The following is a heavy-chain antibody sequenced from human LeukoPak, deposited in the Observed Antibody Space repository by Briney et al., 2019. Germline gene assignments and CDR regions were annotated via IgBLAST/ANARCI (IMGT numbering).Heavy chain of an antibody. Sequence: PGGSLRLSCAASGLTFSNYGMHWVRQAPGKGLEWVAVISYDGSNKYYADSVKGRFTISRDNSKNTLYVQMDSLRAEDTAVYYCAKDRQSRGSLGFDHWGQGALVIVSS. V-gene: IGHV3-30*18. CDR1: GLTFSNYG. CDR3: AKDRQSRGSLGFDH. CDR2: ISYDGSNK. J-gene: IGHJ4*02. D-gene: IGHD3-22*01.